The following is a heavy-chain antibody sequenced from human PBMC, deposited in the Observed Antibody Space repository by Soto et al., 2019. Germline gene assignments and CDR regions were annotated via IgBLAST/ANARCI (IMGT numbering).Heavy chain of an antibody. Sequence: SETLSLTCTVSGGSISSGDYYWSWIRQPPGKGLEWIGYIYYSGSTYYNPSLKRRITISVDTSKNQFSLKLSSLTAADTAVYYCARVLFLAVAGKSEGWFDPWGQGTLVTVSS. CDR3: ARVLFLAVAGKSEGWFDP. D-gene: IGHD6-19*01. V-gene: IGHV4-30-4*01. J-gene: IGHJ5*02. CDR1: GGSISSGDYY. CDR2: IYYSGST.